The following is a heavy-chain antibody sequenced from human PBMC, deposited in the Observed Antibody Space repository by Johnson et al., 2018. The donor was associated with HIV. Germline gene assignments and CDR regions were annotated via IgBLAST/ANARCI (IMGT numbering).Heavy chain of an antibody. V-gene: IGHV3-30*04. J-gene: IGHJ3*02. D-gene: IGHD7-27*01. CDR2: ISYDGSEK. CDR1: GFTCSSYA. Sequence: QVQLVESGGGVVQPGRSLRLSCTASGFTCSSYAMHWVRQAPGKGLEWVAVISYDGSEKLFADSVKGRFTISRDSSKNTLYLQMNSLRAEDTAVYYCAKAVTGEGAFDIWGQGTMVTVSS. CDR3: AKAVTGEGAFDI.